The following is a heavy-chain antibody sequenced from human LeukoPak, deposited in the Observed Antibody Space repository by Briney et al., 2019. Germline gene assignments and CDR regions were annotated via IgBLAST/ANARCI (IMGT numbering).Heavy chain of an antibody. Sequence: GASVKVSCKASGYTFSSYGIGWVRQAPGQGLEWMGCISAYNGNTNYAQKLQGRVTMTTDTSTSTAYMELRSLRSDDTAVYYCARDPNSPSILDAFDIWGQGTMVTVSS. CDR2: ISAYNGNT. J-gene: IGHJ3*02. CDR1: GYTFSSYG. CDR3: ARDPNSPSILDAFDI. D-gene: IGHD7-27*01. V-gene: IGHV1-18*01.